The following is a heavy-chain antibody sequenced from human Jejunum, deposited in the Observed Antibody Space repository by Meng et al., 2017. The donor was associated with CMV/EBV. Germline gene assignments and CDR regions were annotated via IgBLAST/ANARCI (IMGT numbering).Heavy chain of an antibody. D-gene: IGHD3-16*01. CDR1: GYMFSIYY. V-gene: IGHV1-2*02. CDR3: ARDVDDDNGFDI. Sequence: TASGYMFSIYYIHWVRQAPGQGLEWLGYINPKNGVTKYLQTFQGRLTMTRHTSINTVYMELTSLKSDDTAVYYCARDVDDDNGFDIWGQGTKVTVSS. CDR2: INPKNGVT. J-gene: IGHJ3*02.